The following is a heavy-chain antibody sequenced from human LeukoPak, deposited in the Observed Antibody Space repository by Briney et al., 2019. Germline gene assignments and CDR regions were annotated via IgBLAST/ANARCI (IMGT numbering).Heavy chain of an antibody. CDR2: ISNSATII. D-gene: IGHD6-13*01. CDR1: GFTFSNYY. Sequence: PGGSLRPSCAASGFTFSNYYMSWIRQAPGKGLEWISYISNSATIIHYADSVKGRFTISRDNAKNSLYLQMTSLRAEDTAVYYCVRENSWLFDYWGQGILVTVSS. CDR3: VRENSWLFDY. J-gene: IGHJ4*02. V-gene: IGHV3-11*01.